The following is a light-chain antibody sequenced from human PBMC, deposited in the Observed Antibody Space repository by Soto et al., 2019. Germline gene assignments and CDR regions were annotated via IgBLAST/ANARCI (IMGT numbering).Light chain of an antibody. V-gene: IGLV4-69*01. Sequence: QAVVTQSPSASASLGASVKLTCTLSSGHSSYAIAWHQQQPEKGPRYLMKLNSDGSHSKGDGIPDRFSGSSSGAERYLTISSLQSEDEADYYCQTWGTGMGVFGGGTKLTV. J-gene: IGLJ3*02. CDR3: QTWGTGMGV. CDR1: SGHSSYA. CDR2: LNSDGSH.